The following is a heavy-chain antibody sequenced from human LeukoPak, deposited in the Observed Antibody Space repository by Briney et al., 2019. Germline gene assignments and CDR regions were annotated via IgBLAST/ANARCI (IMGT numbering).Heavy chain of an antibody. Sequence: ASVKVSCKASGYTFTGYYMHWVRQAPGQVLEWMGWINPNSGGTNYAQKFQGRVTMTRDTSISTAYMELSRLRSDDTAVYYCAREATYYAVYFDYWGQGTLVTVSS. J-gene: IGHJ4*02. CDR1: GYTFTGYY. D-gene: IGHD2/OR15-2a*01. CDR3: AREATYYAVYFDY. V-gene: IGHV1-2*02. CDR2: INPNSGGT.